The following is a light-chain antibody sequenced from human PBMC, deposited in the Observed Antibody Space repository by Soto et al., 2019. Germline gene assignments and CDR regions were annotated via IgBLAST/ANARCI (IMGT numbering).Light chain of an antibody. CDR2: KAS. Sequence: DLQITQSPSARPASVGDRVTISCRASQTIDSWLAWYQQRPGKPPNLLIYKASTLESGVPSRFSGSGSGTEFTLTISSLQSEDFAVDYCQQYNSWTLTFGGGTKVDIK. CDR3: QQYNSWTLT. J-gene: IGKJ4*01. CDR1: QTIDSW. V-gene: IGKV1-5*03.